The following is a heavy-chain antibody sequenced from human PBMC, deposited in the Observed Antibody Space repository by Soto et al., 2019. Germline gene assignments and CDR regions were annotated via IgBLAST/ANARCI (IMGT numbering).Heavy chain of an antibody. V-gene: IGHV3-30*18. CDR1: GFSFSTHG. CDR3: AKDLKASGGHSGTLNYYYGMDV. D-gene: IGHD3-10*01. Sequence: QVQLVESGGGVVQPGRSLRLSCASSGFSFSTHGMQWVRQAPGKGLEWVAILSYDGFIKYSADDVKGRFTISRDNSKNTLFLQMDSLRAEDSAVYYCAKDLKASGGHSGTLNYYYGMDVWGQGTTVIVSS. CDR2: LSYDGFIK. J-gene: IGHJ6*02.